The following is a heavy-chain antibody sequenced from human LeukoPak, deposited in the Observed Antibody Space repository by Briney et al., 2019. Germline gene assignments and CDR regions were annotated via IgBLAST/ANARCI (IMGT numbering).Heavy chain of an antibody. Sequence: GGSLRLSCAASGFTFSSYWMHWVRQAPGKGLVWVSRINSDGSSTSYADSVKGRFTISRDNAKNTLYLQMNSLRAEDTAVYYCARDRRLYYYDSSGYYYDYWGQGTLVTVSS. V-gene: IGHV3-74*01. CDR2: INSDGSST. D-gene: IGHD3-22*01. CDR1: GFTFSSYW. J-gene: IGHJ4*02. CDR3: ARDRRLYYYDSSGYYYDY.